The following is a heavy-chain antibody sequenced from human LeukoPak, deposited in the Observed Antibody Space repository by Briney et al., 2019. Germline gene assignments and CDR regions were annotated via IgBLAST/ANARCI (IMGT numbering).Heavy chain of an antibody. CDR1: GFTVSSNY. CDR3: ARGGYGDPIDY. D-gene: IGHD4-17*01. V-gene: IGHV3-53*01. J-gene: IGHJ4*02. Sequence: GGSLRLSCAASGFTVSSNYMSWVRQAPGKGLEWVSVIYGDDETNYADSVKGRFTISRDNSKNTLYLQMNSLRAEDTAVYYCARGGYGDPIDYWGQGTLVTVSS. CDR2: IYGDDET.